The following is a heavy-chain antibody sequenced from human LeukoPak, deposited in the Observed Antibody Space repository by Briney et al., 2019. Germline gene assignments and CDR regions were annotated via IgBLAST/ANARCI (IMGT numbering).Heavy chain of an antibody. CDR2: IIPILGIA. V-gene: IGHV1-69*04. Sequence: SVTVSCKASGGTFSSYAISWVRQAPGQGLEWMGRIIPILGIANYAQKFQGRVTITADKSTSTAYMELSSLRSEDTAVYYCASIAAAGTGWFDPWGQGTLVTVSS. J-gene: IGHJ5*02. CDR1: GGTFSSYA. CDR3: ASIAAAGTGWFDP. D-gene: IGHD6-13*01.